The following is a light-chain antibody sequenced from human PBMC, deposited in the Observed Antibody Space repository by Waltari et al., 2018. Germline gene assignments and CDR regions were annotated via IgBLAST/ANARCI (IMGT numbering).Light chain of an antibody. V-gene: IGKV3-15*01. CDR3: QQYNNWVSWT. CDR1: QSVSSN. CDR2: GAS. Sequence: EIVMTQSPATLSVSPGERATLSCRASQSVSSNLAWYQQKPGQAPRRLIYGASTRATGIPARFGGSGSGTEFTLTISSLQSEDFAVYYCQQYNNWVSWTFGQGTKVEIK. J-gene: IGKJ1*01.